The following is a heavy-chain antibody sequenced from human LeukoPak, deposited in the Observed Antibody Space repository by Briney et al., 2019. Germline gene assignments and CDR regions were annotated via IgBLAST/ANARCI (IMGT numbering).Heavy chain of an antibody. Sequence: GASVKLSCKASGYTFTNYYMHWVRQAPGQGLEWMGWISAYNGNTNYTQKLQGRVTMTTDTSTSTAYMELRSLRSDDTAVYYCARDSDKSGSYERYGMDVWGQGTTVTVSS. V-gene: IGHV1-18*04. CDR2: ISAYNGNT. D-gene: IGHD1-26*01. CDR1: GYTFTNYY. CDR3: ARDSDKSGSYERYGMDV. J-gene: IGHJ6*02.